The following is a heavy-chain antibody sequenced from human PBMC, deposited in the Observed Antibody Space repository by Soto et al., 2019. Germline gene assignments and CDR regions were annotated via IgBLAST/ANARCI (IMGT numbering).Heavy chain of an antibody. CDR3: AKVNYNDRLN. J-gene: IGHJ4*02. D-gene: IGHD3-22*01. CDR2: IIGSGSMT. CDR1: GFTFSSYA. Sequence: EVHLLESGGGLVHPGGSLRLSCAATGFTFSSYAMSWVRLTPGKGLELVSSIIGSGSMTYYADSVKGRFTISRDNSKKTLYLQRDRLIAEDTAVYFFAKVNYNDRLNWGQGTPVTVSS. V-gene: IGHV3-23*01.